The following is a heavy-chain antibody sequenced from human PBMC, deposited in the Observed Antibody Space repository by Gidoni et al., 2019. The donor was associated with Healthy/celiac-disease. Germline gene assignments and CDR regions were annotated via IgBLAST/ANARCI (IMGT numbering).Heavy chain of an antibody. Sequence: QVQLVPSGAEVKKPGASVKVSCKASGYTFHGYYMHWVRQAPGQGLEWMGWINPTSGSTNFAQKFQGWVTMTRDTSISTAYMELSRLTSDDTAVYYCARELDDAYNPGGFDYWGQGTLVTVSS. CDR1: GYTFHGYY. V-gene: IGHV1-2*04. CDR2: INPTSGST. J-gene: IGHJ4*02. D-gene: IGHD1-1*01. CDR3: ARELDDAYNPGGFDY.